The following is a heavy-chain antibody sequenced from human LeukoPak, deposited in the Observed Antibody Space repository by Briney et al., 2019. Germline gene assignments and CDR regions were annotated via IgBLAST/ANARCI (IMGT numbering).Heavy chain of an antibody. CDR1: GYTFTSYY. J-gene: IGHJ6*02. D-gene: IGHD5-24*01. Sequence: ASVKVSCKASGYTFTSYYMHWVRQAPGQGLAWMGIINPSGGSTSYAQKFQGRVTMTRDTSTSTVYMELSSLRSEDTAVYYCARDSLGRWLQSHNYYYGMDVWGQGTTVTVSS. CDR3: ARDSLGRWLQSHNYYYGMDV. CDR2: INPSGGST. V-gene: IGHV1-46*01.